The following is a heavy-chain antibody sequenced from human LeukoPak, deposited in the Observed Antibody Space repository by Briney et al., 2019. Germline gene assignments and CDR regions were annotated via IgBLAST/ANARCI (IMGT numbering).Heavy chain of an antibody. J-gene: IGHJ4*02. CDR1: GFTFSNYW. V-gene: IGHV3-7*01. Sequence: GGSLRLSCAASGFTFSNYWMSWVRQAPGKGLEWVANIKQYGSEKYYADSVRGRFTISRDNAKNSLYLQMNSLRAEDRAVYYCASAIPADYFDFWGQGTLVTVSS. CDR3: ASAIPADYFDF. CDR2: IKQYGSEK. D-gene: IGHD2-2*02.